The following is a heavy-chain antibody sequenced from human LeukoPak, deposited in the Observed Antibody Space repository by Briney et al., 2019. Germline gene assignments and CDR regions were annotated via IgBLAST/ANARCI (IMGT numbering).Heavy chain of an antibody. CDR3: ANRRKNYYNYYMDV. CDR1: GFTFSSYA. CDR2: ISGSGGST. V-gene: IGHV3-23*01. J-gene: IGHJ6*03. Sequence: GGSLRLSCAASGFTFSSYAMSWVRQAPGKGLEWVSAISGSGGSTYYADSVKGRFTISRDNSKNTLYLQMNSLRAEDTAVYYCANRRKNYYNYYMDVWGKGTTVTVSS.